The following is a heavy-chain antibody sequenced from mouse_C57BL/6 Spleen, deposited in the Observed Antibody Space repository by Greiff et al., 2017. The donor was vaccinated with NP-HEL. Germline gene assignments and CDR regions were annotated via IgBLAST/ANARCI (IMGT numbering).Heavy chain of an antibody. D-gene: IGHD2-3*01. CDR2: INYDGSST. V-gene: IGHV5-16*02. CDR1: GFTFSDYY. J-gene: IGHJ2*01. Sequence: EVKLMESEGGLVQPGSSMKLSYTASGFTFSDYYMAWVRQVPEKGLEWVANINYDGSSTYYLDSLKSRFIISRDNAKNILYLQMSSLKSEDTATYYCARRLYDYFDYWGQGTTLTVSS. CDR3: ARRLYDYFDY.